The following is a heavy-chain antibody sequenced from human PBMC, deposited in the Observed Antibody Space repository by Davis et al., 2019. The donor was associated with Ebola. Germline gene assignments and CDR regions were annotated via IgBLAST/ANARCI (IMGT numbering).Heavy chain of an antibody. V-gene: IGHV4-59*08. CDR1: GGSISSYY. J-gene: IGHJ5*02. Sequence: MPGGSLSLTCTVSGGSISSYYWSWIRQPPGKGLEWIGYIYYSGSTNYNPSLESRVTISVDTSKNQFSLKLSSVTAADTAVYYCARHKGLDPWGQGTLVTVSS. CDR2: IYYSGST. CDR3: ARHKGLDP.